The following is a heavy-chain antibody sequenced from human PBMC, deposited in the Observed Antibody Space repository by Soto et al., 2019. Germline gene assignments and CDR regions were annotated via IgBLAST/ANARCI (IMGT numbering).Heavy chain of an antibody. D-gene: IGHD6-19*01. J-gene: IGHJ4*02. V-gene: IGHV3-30-3*01. CDR1: GFTFSSYA. CDR3: ARDSDWYRSYDY. CDR2: ISYDGSNK. Sequence: QVQLVESGGGVVQPGRSLRLSCAASGFTFSSYAMHWVRQAPGTGMEWVAVISYDGSNKYYADSVKGRFTISRDNSKNTLYLQMNSLRAEDTAVYYCARDSDWYRSYDYGGQGTLVTVSS.